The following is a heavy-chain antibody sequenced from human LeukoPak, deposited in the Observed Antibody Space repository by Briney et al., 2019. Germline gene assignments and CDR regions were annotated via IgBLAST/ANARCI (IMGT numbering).Heavy chain of an antibody. J-gene: IGHJ6*02. CDR2: ISSSSSYI. CDR1: GFTFSSYS. D-gene: IGHD4-17*01. CDR3: ARFYGDSTTYYYYGMDV. V-gene: IGHV3-21*01. Sequence: GSLRLSCAASGFTFSSYSMNWVRQAPGKGLEWVSSISSSSSYIYYADSVKGRFTISRDNAKNSLYLQMNSLRAEDTAVYYCARFYGDSTTYYYYGMDVWGQGTTVTVSS.